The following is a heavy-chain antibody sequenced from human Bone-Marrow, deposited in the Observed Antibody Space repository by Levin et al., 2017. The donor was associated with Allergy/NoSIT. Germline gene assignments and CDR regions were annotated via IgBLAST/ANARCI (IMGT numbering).Heavy chain of an antibody. Sequence: AASVKVSCKTSGYTFTSFDINWVRQATGQGLEWMGWMYPNGDNAGYAQKFQGRVTMTRNTSISTAYMELSSLRSEDTAIYYCARGELGSGYLFDYWGQGTLVTVSS. CDR1: GYTFTSFD. CDR2: MYPNGDNA. D-gene: IGHD5-12*01. CDR3: ARGELGSGYLFDY. J-gene: IGHJ4*02. V-gene: IGHV1-8*01.